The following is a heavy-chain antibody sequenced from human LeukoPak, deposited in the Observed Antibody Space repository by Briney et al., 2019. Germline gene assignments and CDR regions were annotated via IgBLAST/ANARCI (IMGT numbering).Heavy chain of an antibody. Sequence: ASETLSLTCAVYGGSFSGYYWSWIRQPPGKGLEWIGEINHSGSTNYNPSLKSRVTISVDTSKNQFSLKLSSVTAADTAVHYCARGGYDILTGYYKGDNWFDPWGQGTLVTVSS. CDR3: ARGGYDILTGYYKGDNWFDP. D-gene: IGHD3-9*01. CDR2: INHSGST. J-gene: IGHJ5*02. V-gene: IGHV4-34*01. CDR1: GGSFSGYY.